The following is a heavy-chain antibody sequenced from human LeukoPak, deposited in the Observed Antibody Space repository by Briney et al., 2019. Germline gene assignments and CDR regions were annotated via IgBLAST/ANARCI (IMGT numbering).Heavy chain of an antibody. CDR3: ARDWGYCGGDCYHDFDY. CDR2: IIPIFGIA. V-gene: IGHV1-69*04. J-gene: IGHJ4*02. Sequence: VASVKVSCKASGGTFSSYAISWVRQAPGQGLEWMGRIIPIFGIANYAQKFQGRVTITADKSTSTAYMELSSLRSEDTAVYYCARDWGYCGGDCYHDFDYWGQGTLVTVSS. CDR1: GGTFSSYA. D-gene: IGHD2-21*02.